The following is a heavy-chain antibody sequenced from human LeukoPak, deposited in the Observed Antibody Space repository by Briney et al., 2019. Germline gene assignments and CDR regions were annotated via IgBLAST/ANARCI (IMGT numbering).Heavy chain of an antibody. J-gene: IGHJ4*02. CDR3: ARVWYSSSWTIDY. D-gene: IGHD6-13*01. CDR1: GGSFSGYY. Sequence: PSETLSLTCAVYGGSFSGYYWSWLRQPPGKGLEWIGEINHSGSTNYNPSLKSRVTISVDTSKNQFSLKLSSVTAADTAVYYCARVWYSSSWTIDYWGQGTLVTVSS. V-gene: IGHV4-34*01. CDR2: INHSGST.